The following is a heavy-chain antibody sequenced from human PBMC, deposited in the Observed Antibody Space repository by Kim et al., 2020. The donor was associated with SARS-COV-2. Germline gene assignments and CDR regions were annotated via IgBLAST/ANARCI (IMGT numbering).Heavy chain of an antibody. CDR3: ARLLVAAMGCFDL. V-gene: IGHV4-39*01. J-gene: IGHJ5*02. CDR2: IYYSGST. D-gene: IGHD2-21*02. CDR1: GGSISSSSYY. Sequence: SETLSLTCTVSGGSISSSSYYWGWIRQPPGKGLEWIGRIYYSGSTYYNPSLKSRVTISVDTSKTQFSLKLSSVTAADTAGDYGARLLVAAMGCFDLW.